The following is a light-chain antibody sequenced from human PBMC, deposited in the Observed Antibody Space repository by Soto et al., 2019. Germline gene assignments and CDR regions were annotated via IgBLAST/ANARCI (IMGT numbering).Light chain of an antibody. CDR2: AAS. V-gene: IGKV1-39*01. CDR3: QQCNAFWT. Sequence: DIQMTQSPSSLSASVGDRVTITCRASQSISSYLNWYQQKPGKAPKLLIYAASSLQSGVPSRFSGSGSGTDFTLTISSLQPEDVATYYCQQCNAFWTFGQGTKVDIK. CDR1: QSISSY. J-gene: IGKJ1*01.